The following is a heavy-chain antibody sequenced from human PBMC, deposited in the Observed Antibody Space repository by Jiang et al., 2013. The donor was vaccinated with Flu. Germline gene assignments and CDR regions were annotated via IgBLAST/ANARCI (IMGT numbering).Heavy chain of an antibody. CDR2: IYRSGST. CDR3: ARDQGGAAAGIYYYGMDV. J-gene: IGHJ6*02. V-gene: IGHV4-59*01. CDR1: GDSIGIYY. Sequence: TCSGLVKPSETLSLTCTVSGDSIGIYYWSWIRQPPGKGLEWIGYIYRSGSTNYNPSLKSRVTISVDTAKNQFSLKLSSVTAADTAVYYCARDQGGAAAGIYYYGMDVWGQGTTVTVSS. D-gene: IGHD6-13*01.